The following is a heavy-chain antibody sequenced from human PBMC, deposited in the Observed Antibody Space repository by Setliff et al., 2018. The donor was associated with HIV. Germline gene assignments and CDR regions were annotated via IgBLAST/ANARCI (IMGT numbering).Heavy chain of an antibody. CDR3: ARGPPRWGEAISWYFDL. Sequence: SETLSLTCAVYNGSFSGYYWTWIRQPPGKGLEWIGEINDSGSTNYSPSLKSRVTISVDASRNQFSLRLSSVTAADTAVYYCARGPPRWGEAISWYFDLWGRGTLVTVSS. D-gene: IGHD7-27*01. CDR1: NGSFSGYY. V-gene: IGHV4-34*01. J-gene: IGHJ2*01. CDR2: INDSGST.